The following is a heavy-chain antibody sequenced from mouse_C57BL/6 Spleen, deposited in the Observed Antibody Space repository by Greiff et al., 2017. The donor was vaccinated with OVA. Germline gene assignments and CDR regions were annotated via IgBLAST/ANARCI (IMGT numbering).Heavy chain of an antibody. V-gene: IGHV1-80*01. CDR3: ARDYDYAWFAY. CDR2: IYPGDGDT. CDR1: GYAFSSYW. D-gene: IGHD2-4*01. J-gene: IGHJ3*01. Sequence: VKLVESGAELVKPGASVKISCKASGYAFSSYWMNWVKQRPGKGLEWIGQIYPGDGDTNYNGKFKGKATLTADKSSSPAYMQLSSLTSEDSAVYFCARDYDYAWFAYWGQGTLVTVSA.